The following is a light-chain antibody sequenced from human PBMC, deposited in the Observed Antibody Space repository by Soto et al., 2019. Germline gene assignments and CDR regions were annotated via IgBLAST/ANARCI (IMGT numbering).Light chain of an antibody. J-gene: IGLJ2*01. CDR2: DVT. CDR3: SSYAGSSVPVA. V-gene: IGLV2-8*01. Sequence: QSALTQPPSASGSPGQSVTISCTGASSDVGGYNFVSWYQQHPGKAPKLMIYDVTKRPSGVPDRFSGSESGNTASLTVSGLQADDEADYYCSSYAGSSVPVAFGGGTKLTVL. CDR1: SSDVGGYNF.